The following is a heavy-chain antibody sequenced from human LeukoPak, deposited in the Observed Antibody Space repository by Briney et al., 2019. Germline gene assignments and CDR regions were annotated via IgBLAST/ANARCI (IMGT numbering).Heavy chain of an antibody. J-gene: IGHJ6*03. CDR1: GYTFTGYY. V-gene: IGHV1-2*02. CDR3: ARARPADSSGYLGYYYMDV. D-gene: IGHD3-22*01. CDR2: INPNSGGT. Sequence: ASVKVSCKASGYTFTGYYMHWVRQAPGQGLEWMGWINPNSGGTNYAQKFQGRVTMTRDTSISTAYMELSRLRSDDTAVYYCARARPADSSGYLGYYYMDVWGKGTTVTISS.